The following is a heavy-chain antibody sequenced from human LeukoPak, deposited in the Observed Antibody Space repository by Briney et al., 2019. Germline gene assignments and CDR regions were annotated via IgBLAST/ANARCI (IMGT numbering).Heavy chain of an antibody. Sequence: ASETLSLTCSVSGGSLSSSSYYWSWIRQPPGKGLEWIASMSYSGTTYYNPSLKSRVTISVDTSKNQFSLKLSSVTAADTAVYFCARSGYSFLVDSWGQGTLVTVSA. V-gene: IGHV4-39*01. CDR1: GGSLSSSSYY. CDR2: MSYSGTT. J-gene: IGHJ4*02. CDR3: ARSGYSFLVDS. D-gene: IGHD5-18*01.